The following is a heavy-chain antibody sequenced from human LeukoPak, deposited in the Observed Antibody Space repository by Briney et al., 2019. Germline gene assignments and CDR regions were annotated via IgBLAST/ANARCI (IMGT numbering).Heavy chain of an antibody. CDR2: IYYSGTT. D-gene: IGHD6-19*01. CDR3: ARDDRAVAGLDY. CDR1: GGSISSSSYY. Sequence: SETLSLTCTVSGGSISSSSYYWGWIRQPPGKGLEWIGSIYYSGTTYYNPSLKSRVTISVDTSKNQFSLKLSSVTAADTAVYYCARDDRAVAGLDYWGQGTLVTVSS. J-gene: IGHJ4*02. V-gene: IGHV4-39*07.